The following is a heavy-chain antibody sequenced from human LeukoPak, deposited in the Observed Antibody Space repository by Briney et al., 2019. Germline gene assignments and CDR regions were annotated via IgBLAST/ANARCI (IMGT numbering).Heavy chain of an antibody. J-gene: IGHJ6*03. D-gene: IGHD4-23*01. Sequence: SVKVSCKASGGTFSSYAISWVRQTPGQGLEWMGGIIPIFGTANYAQKFQGRVTITADESTSTAYMELSSLRSEDTAVYYCARGWGTVVTGYYYMDVWGKGTTVTVSS. V-gene: IGHV1-69*13. CDR1: GGTFSSYA. CDR2: IIPIFGTA. CDR3: ARGWGTVVTGYYYMDV.